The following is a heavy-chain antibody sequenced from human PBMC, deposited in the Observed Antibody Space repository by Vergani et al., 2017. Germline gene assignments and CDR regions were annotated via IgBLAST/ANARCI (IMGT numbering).Heavy chain of an antibody. Sequence: QVQLVQSGAEVKKPGASVKVSCKASGYTFTSYYMHWVRQAPGQGLEWMGIINPSGGSTSYAQKFQGRVTMTRDTSTSTVYMELSSLRSEDTAVYYCARDRTYCSSTSCYGHYYYYGMDVWGQGP. J-gene: IGHJ6*02. V-gene: IGHV1-46*01. D-gene: IGHD2-2*01. CDR2: INPSGGST. CDR3: ARDRTYCSSTSCYGHYYYYGMDV. CDR1: GYTFTSYY.